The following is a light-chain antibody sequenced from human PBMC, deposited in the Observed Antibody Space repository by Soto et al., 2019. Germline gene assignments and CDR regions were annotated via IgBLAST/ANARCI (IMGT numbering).Light chain of an antibody. CDR2: SNN. CDR1: GSNIGSNT. V-gene: IGLV1-44*01. Sequence: QSVLTQPPSASGTPGQRVTISCSGSGSNIGSNTVNWHQQLPGTAPKLLMYSNNQRPSGVPDRFSGSKSGTSASLAISGLQSEDEADYYCAAWDDSLNGYVFGPGTKLTVL. CDR3: AAWDDSLNGYV. J-gene: IGLJ1*01.